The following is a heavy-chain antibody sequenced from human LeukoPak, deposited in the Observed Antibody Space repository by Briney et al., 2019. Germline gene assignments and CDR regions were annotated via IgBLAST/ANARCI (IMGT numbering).Heavy chain of an antibody. CDR2: INHSGST. V-gene: IGHV4-34*01. J-gene: IGHJ4*02. CDR3: ARDLW. CDR1: GGSFSGYY. Sequence: SETLSLTCAVYGGSFSGYYWSWIRQPPGKGLEWIGEINHSGSTNYNPSLKSRVTISVDTSKNQFSLKLSSVTAADTAVYYCARDLWWGRGTLATVSS. D-gene: IGHD3-10*01.